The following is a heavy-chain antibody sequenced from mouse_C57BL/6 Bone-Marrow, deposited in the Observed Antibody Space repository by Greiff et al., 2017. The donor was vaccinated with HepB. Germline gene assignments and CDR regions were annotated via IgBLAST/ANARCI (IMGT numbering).Heavy chain of an antibody. J-gene: IGHJ2*01. V-gene: IGHV1-61*01. D-gene: IGHD1-1*01. CDR3: ASEGGSRYVY. CDR2: IYPSDSET. Sequence: QVQLQQPGAELVRPGSSVKLSCKASGYTFTSYWMDWVKQRPGQGLEWIGNIYPSDSETHYNQKFKDKATLTVDKSSSTAYMQLSSLTSEDSAVYYCASEGGSRYVYWGQGTTLTVSS. CDR1: GYTFTSYW.